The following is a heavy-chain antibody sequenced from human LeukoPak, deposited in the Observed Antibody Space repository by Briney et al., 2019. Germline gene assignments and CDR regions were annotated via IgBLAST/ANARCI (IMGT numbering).Heavy chain of an antibody. CDR2: ISYDGSNK. V-gene: IGHV3-30*04. Sequence: GGSLRLSCAASGFTFSSYAMHWVRQAPGKGLEWVAVISYDGSNKYYADSVKGRFTISRDNSKNTLYLQMNSPRAEDTAVYYCARDRGSSPYYFDYWGQGTLVTVSS. CDR3: ARDRGSSPYYFDY. CDR1: GFTFSSYA. J-gene: IGHJ4*02. D-gene: IGHD6-6*01.